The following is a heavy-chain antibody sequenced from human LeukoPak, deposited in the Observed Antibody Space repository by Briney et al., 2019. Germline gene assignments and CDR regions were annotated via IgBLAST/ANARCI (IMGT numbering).Heavy chain of an antibody. Sequence: SETLSLTCTVSGGSISSGSYYWSWIRQPAGKGLEWIGRIYTSGSTNYNPSLKSRVTISVDTSKNQFSLKLSSVTAADAAVYCCARGYDFWSGYYRSADDAFDIWGQGTMVTVSS. V-gene: IGHV4-61*02. CDR1: GGSISSGSYY. CDR3: ARGYDFWSGYYRSADDAFDI. D-gene: IGHD3-3*01. J-gene: IGHJ3*02. CDR2: IYTSGST.